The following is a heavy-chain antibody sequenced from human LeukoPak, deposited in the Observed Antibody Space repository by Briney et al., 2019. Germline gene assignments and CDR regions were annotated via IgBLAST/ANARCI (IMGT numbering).Heavy chain of an antibody. J-gene: IGHJ4*02. CDR2: IYYTAGT. D-gene: IGHD1-26*01. Sequence: SETLSLTCTVSGDSVTNDDYFWGWTRQPPGEGLEWIGCIYYTAGTYYNPSLRSRLIMSIDASRNQFSLQLNSVTAVDTAVYSCGRGMRYSGSYVVEFWGLGTLVTVSS. CDR1: GDSVTNDDYF. V-gene: IGHV4-30-4*01. CDR3: GRGMRYSGSYVVEF.